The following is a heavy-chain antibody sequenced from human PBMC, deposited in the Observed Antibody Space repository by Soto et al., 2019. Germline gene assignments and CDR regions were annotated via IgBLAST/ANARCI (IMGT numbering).Heavy chain of an antibody. CDR2: IWYDGSNK. CDR1: GFTFSSYG. Sequence: GGSLRLSCAASGFTFSSYGMHWVRQAPGKGLEWVAVIWYDGSNKYYADSVKGRFTISRDNSKNTLYLHMNSLRAEDSAVSCSAISRLSTGFICLGSFDILGQGSMVTGSS. J-gene: IGHJ3*02. V-gene: IGHV3-33*08. CDR3: AISRLSTGFICLGSFDI. D-gene: IGHD4-4*01.